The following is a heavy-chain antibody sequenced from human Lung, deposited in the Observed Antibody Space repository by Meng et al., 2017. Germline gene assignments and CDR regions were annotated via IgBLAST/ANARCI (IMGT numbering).Heavy chain of an antibody. CDR2: ISNNGDT. V-gene: IGHV3-23*04. D-gene: IGHD2-15*01. J-gene: IGHJ4*02. CDR3: ARDCCSEIGPIDY. CDR1: GISFGNYG. Sequence: LVAWGGGLIQRGASLGPSCRTVGISFGNYGMSWVRQAPGKVLEWVATISNNGDTHYADSMMGRFIISRDDSKNTLYLQVSSLRAEDTAVYYCARDCCSEIGPIDYWGQGTLVTVSS.